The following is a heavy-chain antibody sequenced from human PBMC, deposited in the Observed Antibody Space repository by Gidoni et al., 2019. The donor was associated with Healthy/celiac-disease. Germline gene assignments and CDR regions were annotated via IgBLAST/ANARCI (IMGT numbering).Heavy chain of an antibody. Sequence: EVQLVESGGGLVQPGGSLRLSCAASGFTFSSYAMSWVRQAPGKGLEWVSAISGSGGSTYYADSVKGRFTISRDNSKNTLYLQMNSLRAEDTAVYYCASDPPYYYDSSGYPDYWGQGTLVTVSS. J-gene: IGHJ4*02. D-gene: IGHD3-22*01. CDR2: ISGSGGST. CDR3: ASDPPYYYDSSGYPDY. CDR1: GFTFSSYA. V-gene: IGHV3-23*04.